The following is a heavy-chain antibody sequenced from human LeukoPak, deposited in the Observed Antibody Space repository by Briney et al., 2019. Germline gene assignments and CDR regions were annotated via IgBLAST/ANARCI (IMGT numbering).Heavy chain of an antibody. Sequence: SETLSLTCIVSGGSISSYYWSWIRQPPGQGLEWIGYIYYSGSTNYNPSLKSRVTISVDTPKNQFSLKLSSVTAADTAVYYCARVYSRSGWFDPWGQGTLVTVSS. CDR3: ARVYSRSGWFDP. CDR1: GGSISSYY. J-gene: IGHJ5*02. CDR2: IYYSGST. V-gene: IGHV4-59*01. D-gene: IGHD3-10*01.